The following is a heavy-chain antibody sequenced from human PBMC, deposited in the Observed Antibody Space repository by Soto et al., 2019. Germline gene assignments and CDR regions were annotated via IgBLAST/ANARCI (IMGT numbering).Heavy chain of an antibody. J-gene: IGHJ4*02. V-gene: IGHV3-33*01. CDR2: LWSDGIKT. CDR3: ARDLNYWSLLIDH. Sequence: GGSLRLSCTASGFSLSRYGLHWVRQAPGKGLEWVAGLWSDGIKTSYTDSVKGRFTISRDPSKNMLYLQMNSLGAEDTAVYYCARDLNYWSLLIDHWGQGTLVTVSS. D-gene: IGHD2-8*02. CDR1: GFSLSRYG.